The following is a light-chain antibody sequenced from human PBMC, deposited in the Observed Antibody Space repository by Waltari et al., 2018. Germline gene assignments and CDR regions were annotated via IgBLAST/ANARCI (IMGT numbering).Light chain of an antibody. V-gene: IGLV2-8*01. CDR2: EVT. J-gene: IGLJ2*01. CDR3: NSYAGRNRLGV. CDR1: SSYVGGYNY. Sequence: QSALTQPPSASGSPGQPVTISCTGTSSYVGGYNYVSWYQQHPGKAPKLIIYEVTKRPSGVPDRFSGSKSGNTASLTVSGLQADDEADYYCNSYAGRNRLGVFGGGTKVTVL.